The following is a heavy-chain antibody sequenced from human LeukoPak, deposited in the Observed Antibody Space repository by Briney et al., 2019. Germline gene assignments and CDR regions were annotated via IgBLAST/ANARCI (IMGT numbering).Heavy chain of an antibody. CDR3: AKKSPGTYYAPPDY. V-gene: IGHV3-53*05. D-gene: IGHD3-10*01. J-gene: IGHJ4*02. Sequence: GGSLRLSCAASGFTVSSNYMSWVRQAPGKGLEWVSVIYTGGGTYYTDSVKGRFIISRDNSKNTLYLQMNSLRAEDTAVYYCAKKSPGTYYAPPDYWGQGTLVTVSS. CDR2: IYTGGGT. CDR1: GFTVSSNY.